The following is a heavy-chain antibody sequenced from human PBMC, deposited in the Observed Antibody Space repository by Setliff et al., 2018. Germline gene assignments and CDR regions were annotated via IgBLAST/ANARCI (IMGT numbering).Heavy chain of an antibody. Sequence: PGGSLRLSCAASGFTFRSYSMTWVRQAPGKGLEWVSYVRSSSSTIYYAESVKGRFTISRDDAKNSLYLQMNSLRAEDTAVYYCARDHFAGSTIYYYGMDVWGQGTLVTVSS. V-gene: IGHV3-48*01. J-gene: IGHJ6*02. CDR3: ARDHFAGSTIYYYGMDV. CDR2: VRSSSSTI. CDR1: GFTFRSYS. D-gene: IGHD1-7*01.